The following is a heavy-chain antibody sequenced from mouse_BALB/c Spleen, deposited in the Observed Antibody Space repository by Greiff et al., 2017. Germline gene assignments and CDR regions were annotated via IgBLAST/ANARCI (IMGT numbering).Heavy chain of an antibody. D-gene: IGHD2-10*02. J-gene: IGHJ1*01. Sequence: VKLMESGGGLVQPGGSRKLSCAASGFTFSSFGMHWVRQSPGKGLEWLGVIWSGGSTDYNAAFISRLSISKDNSKSQVFFKMNSLQANDTAIYYCARNQYGNFDVWGAGTTVTVSS. CDR3: ARNQYGNFDV. V-gene: IGHV2-2*02. CDR2: IWSGGST. CDR1: GFTFSSFG.